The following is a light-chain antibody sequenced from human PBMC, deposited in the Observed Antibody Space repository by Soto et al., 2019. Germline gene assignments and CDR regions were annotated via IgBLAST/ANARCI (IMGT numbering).Light chain of an antibody. CDR1: QSVSSN. CDR2: GAS. J-gene: IGKJ1*01. Sequence: EILMTPSPATLSVSPGERATLSCMASQSVSSNLAWYQQKPGQAPRLLIYGASTRATGIPARFSGSGSGTEFTLTISSLQSEDYAVYYCHQYNNWPPWTFGQGPKVDI. CDR3: HQYNNWPPWT. V-gene: IGKV3-15*01.